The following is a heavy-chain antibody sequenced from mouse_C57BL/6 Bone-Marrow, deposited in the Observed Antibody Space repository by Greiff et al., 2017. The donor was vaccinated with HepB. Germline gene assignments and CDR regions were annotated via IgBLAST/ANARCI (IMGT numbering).Heavy chain of an antibody. D-gene: IGHD3-2*01. CDR2: INPNNGGT. V-gene: IGHV1-18*01. CDR1: GYTFTDYN. Sequence: VQLQQSGPELVKPGASVKISCKASGYTFTDYNMHWVKQSPGKGLEWIGDINPNNGGTIYNQKFKGKATLTVDKSSSTAYMELRSLTSEDTAVYYYARGSDSSDYVAWFAYWGQGTLVTVSA. J-gene: IGHJ3*01. CDR3: ARGSDSSDYVAWFAY.